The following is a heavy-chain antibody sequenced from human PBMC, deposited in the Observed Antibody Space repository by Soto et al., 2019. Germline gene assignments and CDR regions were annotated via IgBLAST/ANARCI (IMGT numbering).Heavy chain of an antibody. J-gene: IGHJ4*02. CDR3: AADLRPENDYGLLKFDY. CDR2: IVVGSGNT. CDR1: GFTFTSSA. Sequence: ASVKVSCKASGFTFTSSAMQWVRQARGQRLEWIGWIVVGSGNTNYAQKFQERVTITRDMSTSTAYMELSSLRSEDTAVYYCAADLRPENDYGLLKFDYWGQGTLVTVSS. V-gene: IGHV1-58*02. D-gene: IGHD4-17*01.